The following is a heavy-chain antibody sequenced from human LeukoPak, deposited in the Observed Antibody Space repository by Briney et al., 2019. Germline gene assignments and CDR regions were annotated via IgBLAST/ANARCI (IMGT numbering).Heavy chain of an antibody. D-gene: IGHD3-9*01. CDR1: GVNFSIYS. V-gene: IGHV3-48*01. CDR2: ISSTSNPI. J-gene: IGHJ3*01. Sequence: GGSLRLSCGASGVNFSIYSMNSVRQAPGRGLEWLSYISSTSNPIYYADSVKGRFTVFRDNDKKSLYLQMDSLRAEDTALYYCVRDIFFKEFRYFDWSHFDFWGQGTMVAVSS. CDR3: VRDIFFKEFRYFDWSHFDF.